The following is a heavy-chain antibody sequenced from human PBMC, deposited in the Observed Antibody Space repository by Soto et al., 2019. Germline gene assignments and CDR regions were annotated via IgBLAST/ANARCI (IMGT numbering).Heavy chain of an antibody. CDR3: ARGGLDTAMVSYFDY. Sequence: GASVKVSCKASGGTFSSYTISWVRQAPGQGLEWMGIINPSGGSTSYAQKFQGRVTMTRDTSTSTVYMELSSLRSEDTAVYYCARGGLDTAMVSYFDYWGQGTLVTVSS. CDR1: GGTFSSYT. V-gene: IGHV1-46*01. D-gene: IGHD5-18*01. CDR2: INPSGGST. J-gene: IGHJ4*02.